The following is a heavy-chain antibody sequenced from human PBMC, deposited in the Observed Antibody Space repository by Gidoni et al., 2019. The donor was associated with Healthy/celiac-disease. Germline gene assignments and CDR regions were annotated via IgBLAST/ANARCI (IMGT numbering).Heavy chain of an antibody. CDR1: GGSLSSSSYY. D-gene: IGHD2-2*01. Sequence: QLQLQESGPGLVKPSETLSLTCTVSGGSLSSSSYYWGCIRQPPGKGLEWIGGIYYSGGTYYNPSLKSRVTISVDTSKNQFSLKLSSVTAADTAVYYCARHCSSTSCYGGAFDIWGQGTMVTVSS. CDR3: ARHCSSTSCYGGAFDI. V-gene: IGHV4-39*01. CDR2: IYYSGGT. J-gene: IGHJ3*02.